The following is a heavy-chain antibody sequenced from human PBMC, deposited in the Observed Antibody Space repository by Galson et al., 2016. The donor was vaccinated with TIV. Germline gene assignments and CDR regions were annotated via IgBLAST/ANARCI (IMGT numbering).Heavy chain of an antibody. CDR1: GFTFSDYW. Sequence: SLRLSCAASGFTFSDYWMHWVRQAPGKGLEWVANIKQDGSEKYYVDSVKGRFTISRDDSRNTLYLQMNSLRTEDTAIYYCARDAVIGTPDYFDYWGQGTLVTVSS. D-gene: IGHD2-21*01. CDR2: IKQDGSEK. V-gene: IGHV3-7*01. CDR3: ARDAVIGTPDYFDY. J-gene: IGHJ4*02.